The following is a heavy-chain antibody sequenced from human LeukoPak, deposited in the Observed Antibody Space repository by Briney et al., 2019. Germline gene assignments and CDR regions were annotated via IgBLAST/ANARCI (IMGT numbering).Heavy chain of an antibody. CDR2: IILIFSWA. CDR1: GGTFTSYA. Sequence: SVKVSCTASGGTFTSYAITWVRQAPGQGLEWMGVIILIFSWASYAQKFQGRVTNIADESTSAVYMEMSSLRSEDTAVYYWARDGLVYGSGSSDLSYWGQGTLVTVSS. J-gene: IGHJ4*02. D-gene: IGHD3-10*01. V-gene: IGHV1-69*13. CDR3: ARDGLVYGSGSSDLSY.